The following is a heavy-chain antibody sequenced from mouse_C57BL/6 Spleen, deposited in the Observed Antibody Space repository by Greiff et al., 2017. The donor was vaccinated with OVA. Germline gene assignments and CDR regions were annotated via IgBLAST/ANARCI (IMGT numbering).Heavy chain of an antibody. V-gene: IGHV3-6*01. J-gene: IGHJ4*01. CDR3: ARDGDYDYDYAMDY. CDR1: GYSITSGYY. CDR2: ISYDGSN. D-gene: IGHD2-4*01. Sequence: EVKLVESGPGLVKPSQSLSLTCSVTGYSITSGYYWNWIRQFPGNKLEWMGYISYDGSNNYNPSLKNRISITRDTSKNQFFLKLNSVTTEDTATYDCARDGDYDYDYAMDYWGQGTSVTVSS.